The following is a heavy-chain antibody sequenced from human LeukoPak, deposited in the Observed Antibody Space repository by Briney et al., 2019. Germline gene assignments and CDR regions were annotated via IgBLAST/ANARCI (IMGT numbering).Heavy chain of an antibody. CDR1: GGSFSGYY. V-gene: IGHV4-34*01. Sequence: PSPTLSLTHALYGGSFSGYYWSSIRQPPGKGLESIGEIKHRGSTNYNPSLKSRDTIPVDTAKTQFSLKLSSVTAADTAVYYCARGPHQYCSSTSCYGYYYYYMDVWGKGTTVTVSS. J-gene: IGHJ6*03. D-gene: IGHD2-2*01. CDR3: ARGPHQYCSSTSCYGYYYYYMDV. CDR2: IKHRGST.